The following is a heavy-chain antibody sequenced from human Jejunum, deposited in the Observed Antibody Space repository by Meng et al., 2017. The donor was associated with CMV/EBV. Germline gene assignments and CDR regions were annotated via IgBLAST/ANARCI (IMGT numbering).Heavy chain of an antibody. V-gene: IGHV3-30*04. CDR3: AREGTLSFSLDS. Sequence: CGGSGFTCSNYPMHWVRQAPGKGLEWVDYISYNGGRTYDEDSVKGRFTISRDNSKNTVYLQMNSLRADDTAVYYCAREGTLSFSLDSWGQGTLVTVSS. D-gene: IGHD3-10*01. CDR2: ISYNGGRT. CDR1: GFTCSNYP. J-gene: IGHJ4*02.